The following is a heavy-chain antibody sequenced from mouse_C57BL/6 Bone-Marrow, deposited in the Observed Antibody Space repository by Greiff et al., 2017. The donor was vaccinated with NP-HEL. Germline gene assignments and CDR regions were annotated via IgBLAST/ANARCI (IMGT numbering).Heavy chain of an antibody. CDR2: IYPGSGST. CDR1: GYTFTSYW. V-gene: IGHV1-55*01. Sequence: QVQLQQPGAELVKPGASVKMSCKASGYTFTSYWITWVKQRPGQGLEWIGDIYPGSGSTNYNEKLQSKATLTVDTSSSTAYMQLSSLTSEDSAFYYCARIGNLTGAMDYWGQGTSVTVSS. J-gene: IGHJ4*01. CDR3: ARIGNLTGAMDY. D-gene: IGHD1-1*01.